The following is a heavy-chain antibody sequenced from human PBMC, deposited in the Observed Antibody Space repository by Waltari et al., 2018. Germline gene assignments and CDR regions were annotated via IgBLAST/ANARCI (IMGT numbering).Heavy chain of an antibody. CDR1: GGSISSYY. D-gene: IGHD1-26*01. J-gene: IGHJ4*02. V-gene: IGHV4-59*08. CDR2: IYYSGST. Sequence: QVQLQESGPGLVKPSETLSLTCTVSGGSISSYYWSWIRQPPGKGLEWIGYIYYSGSTHYNPSLKSRVTISVDTSKNQFSLKLSSVTAADTAVYYCARRVVGATSFDYWGQGTLVTVSS. CDR3: ARRVVGATSFDY.